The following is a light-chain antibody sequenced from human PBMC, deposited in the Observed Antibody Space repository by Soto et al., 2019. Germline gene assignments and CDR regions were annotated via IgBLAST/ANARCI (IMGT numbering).Light chain of an antibody. CDR3: LKYNSWPYT. CDR2: LAS. Sequence: EIEMTQSPATLSVSPGERATLSCRASQSVHRNLAWYQHKPGQAPRLLIFLASTRATGVPARFSGSGSETEFTLTISSLQSEDFVVYYCLKYNSWPYTFGEGTKLEIK. V-gene: IGKV3-15*01. CDR1: QSVHRN. J-gene: IGKJ2*01.